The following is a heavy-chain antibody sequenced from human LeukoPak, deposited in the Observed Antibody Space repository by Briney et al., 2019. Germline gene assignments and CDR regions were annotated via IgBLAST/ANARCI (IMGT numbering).Heavy chain of an antibody. Sequence: SVKVSCTASGGTFSSYAISWVRQAPGQGLEWMGGIIPIFGTANYAQKFQGRVTITADESTSTAYMELSSLRSEDTAVYYCARGVVGATLYYFDYWGQGTLVTVSS. CDR2: IIPIFGTA. V-gene: IGHV1-69*01. D-gene: IGHD1-26*01. CDR3: ARGVVGATLYYFDY. CDR1: GGTFSSYA. J-gene: IGHJ4*02.